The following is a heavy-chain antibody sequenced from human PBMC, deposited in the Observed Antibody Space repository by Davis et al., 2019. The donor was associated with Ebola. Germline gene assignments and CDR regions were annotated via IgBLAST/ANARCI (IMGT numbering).Heavy chain of an antibody. CDR2: IWYDGSNK. Sequence: PGGSLRLSCAASGFTFSSYGMHWVRQAPGKGLEWVAVIWYDGSNKYYADSVKGRSTISRDNSKNTLYLQMNSLRAEDTAVYYCAKNYDSSGYYLPYYYYGMDVWGQGTTVTVSS. J-gene: IGHJ6*02. V-gene: IGHV3-33*06. D-gene: IGHD3-22*01. CDR1: GFTFSSYG. CDR3: AKNYDSSGYYLPYYYYGMDV.